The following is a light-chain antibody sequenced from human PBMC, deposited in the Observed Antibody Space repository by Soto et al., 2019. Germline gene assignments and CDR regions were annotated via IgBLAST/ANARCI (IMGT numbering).Light chain of an antibody. Sequence: DIQMTQSPSFVSASVGDRVTITCRASQGISNWLAWYQQKPGKAPKLLIYATSNLQGGVPSRFSGSGSGTDFTLTIGSLQPEVSATYYCQQSSSFPLTFGPGTKVDIK. CDR2: ATS. CDR1: QGISNW. V-gene: IGKV1-12*01. CDR3: QQSSSFPLT. J-gene: IGKJ3*01.